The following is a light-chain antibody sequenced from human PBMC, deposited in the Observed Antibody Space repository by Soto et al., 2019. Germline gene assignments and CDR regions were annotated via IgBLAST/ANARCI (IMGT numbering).Light chain of an antibody. CDR2: EVS. CDR3: CSYTSISTSEV. J-gene: IGLJ2*01. Sequence: QSALTQPASVSGSPGQSITISCTGTSSDIGDYTHVSWYQQHPGKAPKLIIYEVSDRPSGVSNRFSGSKSGNTASLTISGLQTEDEADYYCCSYTSISTSEVFSGGTKLTVL. CDR1: SSDIGDYTH. V-gene: IGLV2-14*01.